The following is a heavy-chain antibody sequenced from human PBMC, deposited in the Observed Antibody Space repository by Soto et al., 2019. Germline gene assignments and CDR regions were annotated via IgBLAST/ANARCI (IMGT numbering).Heavy chain of an antibody. Sequence: VQLVESGGGVVQPGRSLRLSCAASGFTFSDYAMHWVRQAPGKGLEWVAVVSHDGRNTHYADSVKGRFTISRDSSKNTGSLEMTRLRAGDTAVYYCAKGGRQWLVTSDFNYWGQGALVTVSS. CDR1: GFTFSDYA. D-gene: IGHD6-19*01. CDR3: AKGGRQWLVTSDFNY. J-gene: IGHJ4*02. CDR2: VSHDGRNT. V-gene: IGHV3-30*18.